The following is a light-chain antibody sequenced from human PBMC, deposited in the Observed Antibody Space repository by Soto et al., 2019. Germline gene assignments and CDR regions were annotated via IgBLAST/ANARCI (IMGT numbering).Light chain of an antibody. CDR2: GAS. CDR1: QTVSSY. Sequence: VLTQSLSTLYLSPGERATLSCRASQTVSSYLTWYQQRPGQAPRLLIYGASKRATGIPDRFSGSGSGTDFTLTISRLEPEDFALYYCQQYGTSTSTFGQGTRLEI. CDR3: QQYGTSTST. V-gene: IGKV3-20*01. J-gene: IGKJ5*01.